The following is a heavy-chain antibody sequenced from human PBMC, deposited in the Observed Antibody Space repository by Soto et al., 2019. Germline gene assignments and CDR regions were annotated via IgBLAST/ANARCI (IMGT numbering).Heavy chain of an antibody. CDR1: GYTFTSYD. CDR2: MNPNSGNT. V-gene: IGHV1-8*01. J-gene: IGHJ6*02. Sequence: QVQLVQSGAEVKKPGASVKVSCKASGYTFTSYDINWVRQATGQGLEWMGWMNPNSGNTGYAQKFQGRVTMTRNTSISTAYMELSSLRSEDTAVYYCARGTSIVAAGLTVYYYYGMDVWGQGTTVTVSS. CDR3: ARGTSIVAAGLTVYYYYGMDV. D-gene: IGHD6-13*01.